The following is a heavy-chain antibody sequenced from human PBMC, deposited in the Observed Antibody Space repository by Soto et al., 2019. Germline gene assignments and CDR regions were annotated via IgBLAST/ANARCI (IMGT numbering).Heavy chain of an antibody. V-gene: IGHV1-18*01. J-gene: IGHJ3*02. CDR1: GYTFTSYG. D-gene: IGHD2-15*01. CDR2: ISAYNGNT. CDR3: ARVGGYCSGGSCYRDPKNAFDI. Sequence: QVQLVQSGAEVKKPGASAKVSCKASGYTFTSYGISWVRQAPGQGLEWMGWISAYNGNTNYAQKLQGRVTMTTDTPTSTAYMELRSLRSDDTAVYYCARVGGYCSGGSCYRDPKNAFDIWGQGTMVTVSS.